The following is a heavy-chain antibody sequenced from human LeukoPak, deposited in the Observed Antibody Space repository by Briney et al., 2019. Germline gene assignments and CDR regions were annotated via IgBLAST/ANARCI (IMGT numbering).Heavy chain of an antibody. CDR1: GGSISSYY. V-gene: IGHV4-59*01. J-gene: IGHJ4*02. Sequence: SETLSLTCTVSGGSISSYYWSWIRQPPGKGLEWIGYIYHSGSTNYNPSLKSRVTISVDTSKNQFSLKLSSVTAADTAVYYCARGLGDFDYWGQGTLVTVSS. CDR3: ARGLGDFDY. CDR2: IYHSGST.